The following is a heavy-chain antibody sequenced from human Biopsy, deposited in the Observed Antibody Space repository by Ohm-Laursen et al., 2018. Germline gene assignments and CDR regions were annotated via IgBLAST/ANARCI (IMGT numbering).Heavy chain of an antibody. V-gene: IGHV3-48*01. J-gene: IGHJ4*02. CDR1: EFTFSGYS. CDR3: ARGSDSDY. Sequence: SLRLSCAASEFTFSGYSMNWVRQAPGKGLEWVSYISSSSSPIYYADSVKGRFTISRDNAKNSLSLQMNSLRAEDTAVYYCARGSDSDYWGQGTLVTVSS. CDR2: ISSSSSPI.